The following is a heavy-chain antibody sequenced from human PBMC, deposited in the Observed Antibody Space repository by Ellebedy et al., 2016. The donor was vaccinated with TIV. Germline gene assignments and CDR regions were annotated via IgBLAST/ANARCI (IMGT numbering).Heavy chain of an antibody. CDR1: GFTFDLYA. D-gene: IGHD3-22*01. Sequence: GGSLRLSXAVSGFTFDLYAMNWVRQAPGKGLEWVSVISGSGDARHYADSVRGRFTISRDNSKNTVSLPLRSVRAEDTAIYYCVKDRIVAPGNVNWFDPWGQGTLVTVSS. CDR2: ISGSGDAR. J-gene: IGHJ5*02. V-gene: IGHV3-23*01. CDR3: VKDRIVAPGNVNWFDP.